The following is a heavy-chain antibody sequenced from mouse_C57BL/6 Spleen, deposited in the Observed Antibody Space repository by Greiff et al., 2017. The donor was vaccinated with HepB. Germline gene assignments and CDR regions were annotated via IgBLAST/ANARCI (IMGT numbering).Heavy chain of an antibody. D-gene: IGHD2-2*01. CDR2: IDPENGDT. CDR1: GFNIKDDY. CDR3: TTEGYDRIGFAY. J-gene: IGHJ3*01. Sequence: EVMLVESGAELVRPGASVKSSCTASGFNIKDDYMHWVKQRPEQGLEWIGWIDPENGDTEYASKFQGKATITADTSSNTAYLQLSSLTSEDTAVYYCTTEGYDRIGFAYWGQGTLVTVSA. V-gene: IGHV14-4*01.